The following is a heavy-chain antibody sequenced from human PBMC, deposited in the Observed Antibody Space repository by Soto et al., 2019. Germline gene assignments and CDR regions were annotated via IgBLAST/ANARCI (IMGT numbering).Heavy chain of an antibody. V-gene: IGHV3-23*01. Sequence: EVQLLESGGGLVQPGGSLRLSCAASGFTFSSYAMSWVRQAPGKGLEWVSAISGSGGSTYYADSVKGRFTISRDNSNNKTNLKMNRQQDEDKALYYCENAESIAVAGPHIDYWGKGTMVSVS. J-gene: IGHJ4*02. CDR3: ENAESIAVAGPHIDY. CDR1: GFTFSSYA. D-gene: IGHD6-19*01. CDR2: ISGSGGST.